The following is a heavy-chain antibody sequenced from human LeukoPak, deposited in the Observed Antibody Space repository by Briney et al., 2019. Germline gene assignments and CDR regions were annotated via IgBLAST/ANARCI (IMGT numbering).Heavy chain of an antibody. CDR3: ARGSDFWSGYRIDY. CDR1: GGSISSYY. V-gene: IGHV4-59*01. Sequence: SETLSLTCTGSGGSISSYYWSWIRQPPGKGLEWIGYIYYSGSTNYNPSLKSRVTISVDTSKNQFSLKLSSVTAADTAVYYCARGSDFWSGYRIDYWGQGTLVTVSS. J-gene: IGHJ4*02. D-gene: IGHD3-3*01. CDR2: IYYSGST.